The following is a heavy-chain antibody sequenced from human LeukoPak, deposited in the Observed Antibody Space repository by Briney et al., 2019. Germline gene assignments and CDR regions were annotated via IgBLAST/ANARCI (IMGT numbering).Heavy chain of an antibody. Sequence: SETLSLTCTVSGGSISSGGYYWSWIRQHPGKGLEWIGYIYYSGSTYYNPSLKSRVTISVDTSKNQFSLKLSSVTAADTAVYYCARVCTMDPTYYFDYWGQGTLVTVSS. D-gene: IGHD3-10*01. CDR1: GGSISSGGYY. J-gene: IGHJ4*02. CDR3: ARVCTMDPTYYFDY. V-gene: IGHV4-31*03. CDR2: IYYSGST.